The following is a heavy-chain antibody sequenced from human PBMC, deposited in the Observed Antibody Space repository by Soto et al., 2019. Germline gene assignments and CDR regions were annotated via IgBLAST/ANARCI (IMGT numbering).Heavy chain of an antibody. Sequence: GGSLRLSCAASGFTFSSYGMHWVRQAPGKGLEWVAVIWYDGSNKYYADSVKGRFTISRDNSKNTLYLQMNSLRAEDTAVYYCARCSPARAILPPKKQIGYCGQGTLVTVSS. CDR1: GFTFSSYG. D-gene: IGHD2-21*01. CDR2: IWYDGSNK. CDR3: ARCSPARAILPPKKQIGY. V-gene: IGHV3-33*01. J-gene: IGHJ4*02.